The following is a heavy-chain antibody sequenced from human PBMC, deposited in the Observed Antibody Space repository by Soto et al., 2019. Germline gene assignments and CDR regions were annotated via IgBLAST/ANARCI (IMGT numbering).Heavy chain of an antibody. CDR3: ARVKGYCSGGSCYYPIDY. D-gene: IGHD2-15*01. Sequence: GGSLRLSCAASGFTFSSYWMSWVRQAPGKGLEWVASIKQDGSEKYYVDSVKGRFTISRDNAKNSLYLQMNSLRAEDTAVYYCARVKGYCSGGSCYYPIDYWGQGTLVTVSS. V-gene: IGHV3-7*01. CDR2: IKQDGSEK. CDR1: GFTFSSYW. J-gene: IGHJ4*02.